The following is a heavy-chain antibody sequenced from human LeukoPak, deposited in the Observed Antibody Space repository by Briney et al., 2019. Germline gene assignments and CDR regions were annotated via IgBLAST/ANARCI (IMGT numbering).Heavy chain of an antibody. J-gene: IGHJ4*02. V-gene: IGHV4-59*01. D-gene: IGHD6-19*01. CDR1: GGSISSYY. CDR2: IYYSGST. Sequence: SETLSLTCTVSGGSISSYYWSWIRQPPGKGLEWIGYIYYSGSTNYNPSLKSRVTISVDTSKNQFSLKLSSVTAADTAVYYCARHLSPTVAGMDYWGQGTLVTVSS. CDR3: ARHLSPTVAGMDY.